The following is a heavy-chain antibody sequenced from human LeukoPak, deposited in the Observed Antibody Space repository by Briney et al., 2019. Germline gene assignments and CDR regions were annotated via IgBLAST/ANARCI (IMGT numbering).Heavy chain of an antibody. CDR1: GVSVSSGGYY. J-gene: IGHJ4*02. Sequence: KPSETLSLTCTVSGVSVSSGGYYWSWIRQHPGKGLEWIGYIYYSGSTYYNPSLKSRVTISVDTSKNQFSLRLSSVTAADTAVYFCARATTVTTPADYWGQGTLVTVSS. D-gene: IGHD4-17*01. CDR2: IYYSGST. V-gene: IGHV4-31*03. CDR3: ARATTVTTPADY.